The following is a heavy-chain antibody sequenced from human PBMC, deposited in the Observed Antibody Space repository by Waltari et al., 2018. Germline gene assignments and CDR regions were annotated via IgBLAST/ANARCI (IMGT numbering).Heavy chain of an antibody. CDR3: AREGLDSGSESPFDY. D-gene: IGHD1-26*01. V-gene: IGHV3-48*03. J-gene: IGHJ4*02. CDR1: GFTFSSYE. CDR2: MSSSGSTI. Sequence: EVQLVESGGGLVQPGGSLRLSCAASGFTFSSYEMNWVRQAPGKGVEWVSYMSSSGSTIYYADSVKGRFTISRDNAKNSLYLQMNSLRAEDTAVYYCAREGLDSGSESPFDYWGQGTLVTVSS.